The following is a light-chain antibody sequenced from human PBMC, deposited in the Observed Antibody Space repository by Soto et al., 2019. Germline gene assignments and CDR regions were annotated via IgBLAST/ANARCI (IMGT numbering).Light chain of an antibody. CDR3: QSYDSSSHVV. Sequence: NFMLTQPHSVSESPGKTVTISSTGSSGSIASNYVQWYQQRPGSAPTTVIYEDNQRPSGVPDRFSGSIDSSSNSASLTISGLKTEDEADYYCQSYDSSSHVVFGGGTKLTVL. V-gene: IGLV6-57*02. CDR2: EDN. J-gene: IGLJ2*01. CDR1: SGSIASNY.